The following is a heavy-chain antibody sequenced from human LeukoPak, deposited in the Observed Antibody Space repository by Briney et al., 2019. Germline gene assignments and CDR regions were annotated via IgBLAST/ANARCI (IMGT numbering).Heavy chain of an antibody. D-gene: IGHD3-22*01. CDR1: GGSIISSDYH. CDR3: VTYYFDSSGPKKNY. CDR2: ISYGGNT. Sequence: SETLSLTCTVSGGSIISSDYHWGWVRQPPGKGLEWIGTISYGGNTNYNPSLKSRVTISVDTSKKQFSLKLSSVTAADTAVYYCVTYYFDSSGPKKNYWGQGTLVTVSS. V-gene: IGHV4-39*07. J-gene: IGHJ4*02.